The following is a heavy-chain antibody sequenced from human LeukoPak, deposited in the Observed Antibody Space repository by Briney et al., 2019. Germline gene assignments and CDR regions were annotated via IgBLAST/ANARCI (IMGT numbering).Heavy chain of an antibody. D-gene: IGHD4-17*01. CDR2: ISGSALDI. V-gene: IGHV3-11*01. CDR3: STEPRSLLY. Sequence: PGESLRLSCVVSGFSFSNSYMTWIRQTPGKGLESLAYISGSALDICYADSVKGRFTISRDNAKNSLYLQLNSLRPEDTALYYCSTEPRSLLYWGHGTLVTVSS. CDR1: GFSFSNSY. J-gene: IGHJ4*01.